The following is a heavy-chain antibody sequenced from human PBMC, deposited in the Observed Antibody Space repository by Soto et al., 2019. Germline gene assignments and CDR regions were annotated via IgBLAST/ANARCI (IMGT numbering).Heavy chain of an antibody. J-gene: IGHJ3*02. D-gene: IGHD3-10*01. CDR2: IYPGDSDT. CDR1: GYSFTSYW. CDR3: ARHTYYYGSGSYYGLNDAFDI. V-gene: IGHV5-51*01. Sequence: GESLKISCKGSGYSFTSYWIGWVRQMPGKGLEWMGIIYPGDSDTRYSPSFQGQVTISAGKSISTAYRQWSSLKASDTAMYYCARHTYYYGSGSYYGLNDAFDIWGQGTMVTVSS.